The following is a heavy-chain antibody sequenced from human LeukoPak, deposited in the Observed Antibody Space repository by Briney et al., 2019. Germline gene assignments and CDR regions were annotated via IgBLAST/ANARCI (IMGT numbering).Heavy chain of an antibody. CDR3: ARENSGSYREFDY. J-gene: IGHJ4*02. Sequence: SETLSLTCTVSGGSVSSYYWSWLRQSPGKGLEWIGFIYTSGRTNYNPSLESRVAISVDTSKNQFSLKLSSVTAADTAVFYCARENSGSYREFDYWGQGTLVTVSS. D-gene: IGHD1-26*01. CDR1: GGSVSSYY. CDR2: IYTSGRT. V-gene: IGHV4-4*09.